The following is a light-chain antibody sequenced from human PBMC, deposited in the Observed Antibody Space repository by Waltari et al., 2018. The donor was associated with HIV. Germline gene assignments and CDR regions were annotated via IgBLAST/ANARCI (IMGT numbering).Light chain of an antibody. CDR2: GAS. CDR1: QSVSSN. V-gene: IGKV3-15*01. CDR3: QQYNNWPLALT. J-gene: IGKJ4*01. Sequence: EIVMTQSPATLSVSPGERATLSCRASQSVSSNLAWYQQKLGQAPRLLIYGASTRATGIPARFSGSGSGTEFTLTISSLQSEDFAVYYCQQYNNWPLALTFGGGTKVEIK.